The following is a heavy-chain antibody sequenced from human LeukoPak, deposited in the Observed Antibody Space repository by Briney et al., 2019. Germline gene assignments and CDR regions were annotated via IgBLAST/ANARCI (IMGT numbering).Heavy chain of an antibody. V-gene: IGHV4-38-2*02. J-gene: IGHJ4*02. CDR2: IYHSGST. Sequence: SETLSLTCTVSGYSISSGYYWGWIRQPPGKGLEWIGSIYHSGSTYYNPSLKSRVTISVDTSKNQFSLKLTSVTAADTAVYYCARDPFGEGGINYWGQGTLVTVSS. D-gene: IGHD3-10*01. CDR3: ARDPFGEGGINY. CDR1: GYSISSGYY.